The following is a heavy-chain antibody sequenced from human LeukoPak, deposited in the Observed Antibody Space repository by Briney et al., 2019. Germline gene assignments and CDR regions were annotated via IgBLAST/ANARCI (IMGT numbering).Heavy chain of an antibody. V-gene: IGHV2-70*12. D-gene: IGHD1-14*01. CDR2: IDWDDDK. CDR1: GFSLSTSGMC. CDR3: AHEKRGPGYYFDY. Sequence: SGPTLVNPTQTLTLTCTFSGFSLSTSGMCVTWIRQPPGKALEWLARIDWDDDKYYSTSLKTRLTISKDTSKNQVVLTITNMDPVDTATYYCAHEKRGPGYYFDYWGQGTLVTVSS. J-gene: IGHJ4*02.